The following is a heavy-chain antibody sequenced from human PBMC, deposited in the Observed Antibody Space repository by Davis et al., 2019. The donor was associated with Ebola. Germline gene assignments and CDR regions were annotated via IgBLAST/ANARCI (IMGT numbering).Heavy chain of an antibody. D-gene: IGHD2-15*01. CDR1: GGTFSSYA. J-gene: IGHJ6*02. CDR3: ARGYCSGGSCFPGLFYGMDV. CDR2: IIPIFGTA. Sequence: SVKVSCKASGGTFSSYAISWVRQAPGQGLEWMGGIIPIFGTANYAQKFQGRVTITADESTSTAYMELSSLRSEDTAVYYCARGYCSGGSCFPGLFYGMDVWGQGTTVTVSS. V-gene: IGHV1-69*13.